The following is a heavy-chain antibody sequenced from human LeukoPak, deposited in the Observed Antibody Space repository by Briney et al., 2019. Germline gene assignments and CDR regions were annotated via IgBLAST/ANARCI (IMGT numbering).Heavy chain of an antibody. J-gene: IGHJ4*02. Sequence: GGSLRLSCAASGFTFSGSAMHWVRQASGKGLEWVGRIRSKANSYAAAYAASVKGRFTISRDDSKNTACLQMNSLKTEDTAVYYCTRHEGGSYLIWGQGTLVTVSS. D-gene: IGHD1-26*01. V-gene: IGHV3-73*01. CDR1: GFTFSGSA. CDR2: IRSKANSYAA. CDR3: TRHEGGSYLI.